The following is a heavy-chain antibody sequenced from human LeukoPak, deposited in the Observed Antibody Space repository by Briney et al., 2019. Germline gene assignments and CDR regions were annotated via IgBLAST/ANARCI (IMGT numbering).Heavy chain of an antibody. D-gene: IGHD2-15*01. CDR2: IYYSGST. CDR1: GGSISNYY. Sequence: PSETLSLTCTVSGGSISNYYWSWIRQPPGKGLEWIGYIYYSGSTSYNPSLKSRVTISVDTSKNQFSLKLSSVTAADTAVYYCARELRSLPDYWGQGTLVTVSS. V-gene: IGHV4-59*12. CDR3: ARELRSLPDY. J-gene: IGHJ4*02.